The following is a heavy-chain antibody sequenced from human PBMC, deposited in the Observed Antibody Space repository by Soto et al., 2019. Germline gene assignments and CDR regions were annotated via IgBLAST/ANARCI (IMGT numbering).Heavy chain of an antibody. J-gene: IGHJ6*03. V-gene: IGHV1-18*01. Sequence: ASVKVSCKASGYTFTSYGISWVRQAPGQGLEWMGWISAYNGNTNYAQKLQGRVTMTTDTSTSTAYMELRSLRSDDTAVYYCARACSSTSCYEDYYYYYMDVWXKGXTVXVSS. CDR2: ISAYNGNT. CDR3: ARACSSTSCYEDYYYYYMDV. CDR1: GYTFTSYG. D-gene: IGHD2-2*01.